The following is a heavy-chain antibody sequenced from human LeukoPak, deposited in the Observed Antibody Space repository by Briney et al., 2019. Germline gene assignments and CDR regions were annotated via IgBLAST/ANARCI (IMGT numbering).Heavy chain of an antibody. V-gene: IGHV4-31*03. CDR1: GDSIRRGRSF. J-gene: IGHJ4*02. CDR2: ISSTGSA. Sequence: SQTLSLTCTGSGDSIRRGRSFWSWIRQHPVEGLEWIGYISSTGSAYYNPSLRSRVTISQDTSKSQFSLKMISVTAADTAVYYCARGNDQMVSGYYFDYWGQGSLVTVSS. D-gene: IGHD1-1*01. CDR3: ARGNDQMVSGYYFDY.